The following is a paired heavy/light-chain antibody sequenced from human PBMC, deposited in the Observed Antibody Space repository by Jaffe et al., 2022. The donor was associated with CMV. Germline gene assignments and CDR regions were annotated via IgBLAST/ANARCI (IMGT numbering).Light chain of an antibody. Sequence: QSVLTQPPSASGTPGQRVTISCSGSGSNIGSNTVHWYQQLPGTAPRLLIYDNSQRPSGVSDRFSGSKSGTSASLAISGLQSEDEADYFCATWDDSLNVGVFGGGTKLTVL. CDR3: ATWDDSLNVGV. CDR1: GSNIGSNT. V-gene: IGLV1-44*01. J-gene: IGLJ3*02. CDR2: DNS.
Heavy chain of an antibody. D-gene: IGHD3-10*01. V-gene: IGHV3-23*04. CDR3: VKDRTKDPASYSSSGGDH. Sequence: DVQLVESGGDLVQPGGSLRLSCAASGFTFRSYAMSWVRQAPGKGLEWVSIVGGSGFTTYFADAVKGRFTISRDNSNNTVYLQMDSLRAEDTAIYYCVKDRTKDPASYSSSGGDHWGQGTLVTVST. CDR2: VGGSGFTT. CDR1: GFTFRSYA. J-gene: IGHJ4*02.